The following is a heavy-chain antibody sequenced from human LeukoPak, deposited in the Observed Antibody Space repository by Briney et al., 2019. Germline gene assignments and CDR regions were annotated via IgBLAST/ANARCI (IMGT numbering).Heavy chain of an antibody. CDR3: ARADYYSYYMDV. Sequence: GGSLRLSCAASGFTFSDHYMDWVRQAPGKGLEWVGRTRNKANSYTTEYAASVKGRFTISRDNSKNTLYLQMNSLRAEDTAVYYCARADYYSYYMDVWGKGTTVTISS. J-gene: IGHJ6*03. CDR2: TRNKANSYTT. CDR1: GFTFSDHY. V-gene: IGHV3-72*01.